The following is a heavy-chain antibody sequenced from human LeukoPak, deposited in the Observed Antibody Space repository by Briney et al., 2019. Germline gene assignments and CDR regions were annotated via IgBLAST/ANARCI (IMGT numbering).Heavy chain of an antibody. V-gene: IGHV3-30*18. D-gene: IGHD1-26*01. CDR3: AKDLLGGDSGSYYEVGELGMDV. J-gene: IGHJ6*02. CDR1: GFTFSSYG. CDR2: ISYDGSNK. Sequence: GRSLRLSCAVSGFTFSSYGMHWVRQAPGMGLEWVAVISYDGSNKYYADSVKGRFTISRDKSKNTLYLQMNSLRAEDTAVYYCAKDLLGGDSGSYYEVGELGMDVWGQGTTVTVSS.